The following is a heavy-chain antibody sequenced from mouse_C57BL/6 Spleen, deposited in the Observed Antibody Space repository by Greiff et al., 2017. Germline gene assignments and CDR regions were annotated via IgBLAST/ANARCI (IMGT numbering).Heavy chain of an antibody. V-gene: IGHV1-72*01. J-gene: IGHJ2*01. CDR1: GYTFTSYW. D-gene: IGHD2-5*01. CDR2: IDPSSGGT. Sequence: QVQLQQPGAELVKPGASVKLSCKASGYTFTSYWMHWVKQRPGRGLEWIGRIDPSSGGTKYNEKFKSKATLTVDKPSSTAYMQLSSLTSEDSAVYSCARMGSYDSKGYFDYWGQGTTLTVSS. CDR3: ARMGSYDSKGYFDY.